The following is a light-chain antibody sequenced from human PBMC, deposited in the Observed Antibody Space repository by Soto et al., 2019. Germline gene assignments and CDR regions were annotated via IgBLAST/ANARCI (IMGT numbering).Light chain of an antibody. Sequence: DIQLTQSPSFLSASVGDRVTITCRASQGISSYLAWYQQKPGKAPKLLIYAASNLQSGVPSRFSGSGSGTEFTLTISSLQPEDFATYYCQQLNRSLTFGGGTKVEIK. CDR2: AAS. CDR1: QGISSY. J-gene: IGKJ4*01. CDR3: QQLNRSLT. V-gene: IGKV1-9*01.